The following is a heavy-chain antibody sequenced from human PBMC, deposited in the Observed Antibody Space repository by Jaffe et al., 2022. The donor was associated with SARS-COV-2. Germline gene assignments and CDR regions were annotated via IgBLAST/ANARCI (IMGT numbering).Heavy chain of an antibody. V-gene: IGHV4-59*01. CDR2: IYYSGST. D-gene: IGHD3-22*01. J-gene: IGHJ2*01. CDR3: ARERIDTADYYDSSGYYYTWYFDL. Sequence: QVQLQESGPGLVKPSETLSLTCTVSGGSISSYYWSWIRQPPGKGLEWIGYIYYSGSTNYNPSLKSRVTISVDTSKNQFSLKLSSVTAADTAVYYCARERIDTADYYDSSGYYYTWYFDLWGRGTLVTVSS. CDR1: GGSISSYY.